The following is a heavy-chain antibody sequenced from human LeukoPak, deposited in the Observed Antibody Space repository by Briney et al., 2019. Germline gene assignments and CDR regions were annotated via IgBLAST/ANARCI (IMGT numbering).Heavy chain of an antibody. J-gene: IGHJ4*02. Sequence: SLRLSCSASGFTGFTFSSYWMSWVRQAPGKGLEWVANIKQDGGEKYYVDSVKGRFTISRDNAKSSLYLQMNSLRAEDTALYYCARHSPLWGYWGQGTLVTVSS. CDR1: GFTGFTFSSYW. V-gene: IGHV3-7*04. D-gene: IGHD7-27*01. CDR2: IKQDGGEK. CDR3: ARHSPLWGY.